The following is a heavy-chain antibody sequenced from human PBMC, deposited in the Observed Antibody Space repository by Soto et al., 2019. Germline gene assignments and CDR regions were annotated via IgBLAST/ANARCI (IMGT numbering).Heavy chain of an antibody. D-gene: IGHD6-19*01. V-gene: IGHV4-59*01. J-gene: IGHJ6*02. CDR1: GGSISSNY. CDR2: IRNSGIT. CDR3: ARDQNRGLPYSSGWNTVVLYGMDV. Sequence: SETLSLTCSVSGGSISSNYWIWIRQPPGKGLEWIGHIRNSGITSYNPSLESRVIMSVDTSKNQISLSLRSVTAADTAVYYCARDQNRGLPYSSGWNTVVLYGMDVWGQGTTVTVSS.